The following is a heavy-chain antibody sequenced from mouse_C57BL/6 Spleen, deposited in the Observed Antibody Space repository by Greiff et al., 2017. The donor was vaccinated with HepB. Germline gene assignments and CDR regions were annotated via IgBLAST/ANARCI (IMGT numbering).Heavy chain of an antibody. CDR2: INPSNGGT. CDR1: GYTFTSYW. CDR3: ARFERFLLRSYFDV. J-gene: IGHJ1*03. Sequence: QVQLQQSGTELVKPGASVKLSCKASGYTFTSYWMHWVKQRPGQGLEWIGNINPSNGGTNYNEKFKSKATLTVDKSSSTAYMQLSSLTSEDSAVYYCARFERFLLRSYFDVWGTGTTVTVSS. V-gene: IGHV1-53*01. D-gene: IGHD1-1*01.